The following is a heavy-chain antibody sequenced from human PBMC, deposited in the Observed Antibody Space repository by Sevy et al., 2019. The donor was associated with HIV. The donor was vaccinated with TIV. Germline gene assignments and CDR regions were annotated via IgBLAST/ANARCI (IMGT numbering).Heavy chain of an antibody. D-gene: IGHD1-26*01. CDR1: GFTFSDYY. Sequence: GESLKISCAASGFTFSDYYMSWIRQAPGKGLEWVSYISSSGSTIYYADSVKGRFTISRDNAKNSLYLQMNSLRAEDTAVYYCAREGGVGATDYWGQGTLVTVSS. V-gene: IGHV3-11*04. J-gene: IGHJ4*02. CDR2: ISSSGSTI. CDR3: AREGGVGATDY.